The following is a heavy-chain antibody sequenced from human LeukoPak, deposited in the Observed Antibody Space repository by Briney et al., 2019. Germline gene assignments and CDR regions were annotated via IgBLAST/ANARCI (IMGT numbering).Heavy chain of an antibody. V-gene: IGHV1-69*05. CDR3: ARGDYGDYGAFDI. J-gene: IGHJ3*02. CDR2: IIPIFGTA. D-gene: IGHD4-17*01. Sequence: GASVKVSCKASGGTFSSYAISWVRQAPGQGLEWMGRIIPIFGTANYAQKFQGRVTITTDESTSTAYMELGSLRSGDTAVYYCARGDYGDYGAFDIWGQGTMVTVSS. CDR1: GGTFSSYA.